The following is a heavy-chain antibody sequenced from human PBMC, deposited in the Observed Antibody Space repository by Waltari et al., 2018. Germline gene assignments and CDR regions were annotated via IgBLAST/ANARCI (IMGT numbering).Heavy chain of an antibody. V-gene: IGHV3-30*18. CDR1: GFTFSSYG. J-gene: IGHJ4*02. Sequence: QVQLVESGGGVVQPGRSLRLSCAASGFTFSSYGMHWVRQAPGKGLEWVAVISYDGSNKYYADSVKGRFTISRDNSKNTLYLQMNSLRAEDTAVYYCAKDLPVDPDTGFDYWGQGTLVTVSS. CDR3: AKDLPVDPDTGFDY. D-gene: IGHD3-10*01. CDR2: ISYDGSNK.